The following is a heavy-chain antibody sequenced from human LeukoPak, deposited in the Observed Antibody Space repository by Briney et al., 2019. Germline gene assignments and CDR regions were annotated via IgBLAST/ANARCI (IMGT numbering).Heavy chain of an antibody. CDR2: IFSGVGT. CDR3: ARAGVGSYYFEN. D-gene: IGHD1-26*01. CDR1: GFTVSNNY. J-gene: IGHJ4*02. Sequence: GGSLRLSCAASGFTVSNNYMTWVRQAPGKGLEWVSIIFSGVGTYYADSVMGRFTISRDNSKNTLYLQMNSLTDEDTAVYYCARAGVGSYYFENWGQGTLVTVSS. V-gene: IGHV3-53*01.